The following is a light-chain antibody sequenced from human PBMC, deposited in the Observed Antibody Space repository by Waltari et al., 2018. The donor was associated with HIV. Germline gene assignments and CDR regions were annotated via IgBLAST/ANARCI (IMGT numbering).Light chain of an antibody. Sequence: QSALTQPASVSGSPGPSITLSCPGTSSNVGSDDLVSWYQQHPGEAPKLIIYEVTKRPSGVSNRFSGSKSGNTASLTISGLQAEDEADYYCCSCPRSGIRYVFGTGTKVTVL. CDR1: SSNVGSDDL. CDR3: CSCPRSGIRYV. J-gene: IGLJ1*01. V-gene: IGLV2-23*02. CDR2: EVT.